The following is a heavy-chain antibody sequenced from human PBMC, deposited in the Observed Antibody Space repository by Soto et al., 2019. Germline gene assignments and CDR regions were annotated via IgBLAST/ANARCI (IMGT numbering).Heavy chain of an antibody. Sequence: WVTLSLTCTLCSDSIYGFYWRWIRQPPGKGLEWIAYISYSGSTNYNPSLKSRVTISVDTSKNQFSLKLSSLTAADTAVYYCAREDYGDGFDYWGQGILVTVS. CDR2: ISYSGST. V-gene: IGHV4-59*01. CDR1: SDSIYGFY. CDR3: AREDYGDGFDY. D-gene: IGHD4-17*01. J-gene: IGHJ4*02.